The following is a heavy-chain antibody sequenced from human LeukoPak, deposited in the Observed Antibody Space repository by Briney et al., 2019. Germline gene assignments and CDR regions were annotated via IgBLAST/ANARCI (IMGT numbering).Heavy chain of an antibody. D-gene: IGHD3-22*01. CDR3: AREGTRPSYYYDTSGAPFDY. CDR1: GGSLRRGDYP. J-gene: IGHJ4*02. CDR2: IDNSANT. Sequence: PSETLSLTCTVSGGSLRRGDYPWSWIRQPPGKGLEWIGHIDNSANTNYNPSLKSRGTISIDTSRNQFFLKLSSVTAADTAVYYCAREGTRPSYYYDTSGAPFDYWGQGTQITVSS. V-gene: IGHV4-30-2*01.